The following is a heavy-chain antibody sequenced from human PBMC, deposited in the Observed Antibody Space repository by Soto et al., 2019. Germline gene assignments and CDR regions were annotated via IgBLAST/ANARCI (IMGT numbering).Heavy chain of an antibody. CDR3: ARDWIAAAGTDHGMDV. CDR2: IIPIFGTA. J-gene: IGHJ6*02. D-gene: IGHD6-13*01. CDR1: GGTFSSYA. Sequence: ASVKVSCKASGGTFSSYAISWVRQAPGQGLEWMGGIIPIFGTANYAQKFQGRVTITADESTSTAYMELSSLRSEDTAVYYCARDWIAAAGTDHGMDVWGQGTTVTVSS. V-gene: IGHV1-69*13.